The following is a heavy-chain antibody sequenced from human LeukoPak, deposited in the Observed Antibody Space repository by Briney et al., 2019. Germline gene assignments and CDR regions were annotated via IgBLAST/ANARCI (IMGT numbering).Heavy chain of an antibody. CDR1: GFTFSSYA. D-gene: IGHD6-6*01. J-gene: IGHJ4*02. CDR2: ISGSGGST. CDR3: AKDWGRTLIAARRFDY. Sequence: GGSLRLSCAASGFTFSSYAMSWVRQAPGKGLEWVSAISGSGGSTYYADSVKGRFTISRDNSKNTLYLQMNSLRAEDTAVYYCAKDWGRTLIAARRFDYWGQGTLVTVFS. V-gene: IGHV3-23*01.